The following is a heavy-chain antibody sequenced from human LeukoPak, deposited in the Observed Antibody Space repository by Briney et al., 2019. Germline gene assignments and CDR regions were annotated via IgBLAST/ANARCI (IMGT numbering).Heavy chain of an antibody. CDR2: IYSGGST. CDR1: GFTVSSNY. Sequence: GGSLRLSCAASGFTVSSNYMSWVRQAPGKGLEWVSVIYSGGSTYYADSVKGRSTISRDNSENTLYLQMNSLRAEDTAVYYCARVHSSSWYGLAYWGQGTLVTVSS. V-gene: IGHV3-66*01. CDR3: ARVHSSSWYGLAY. D-gene: IGHD6-13*01. J-gene: IGHJ4*02.